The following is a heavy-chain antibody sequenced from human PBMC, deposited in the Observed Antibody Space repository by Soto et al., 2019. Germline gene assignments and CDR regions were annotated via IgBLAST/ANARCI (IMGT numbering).Heavy chain of an antibody. CDR1: GFTFSRFD. J-gene: IGHJ4*02. V-gene: IGHV3-23*01. D-gene: IGHD2-15*01. CDR2: ISLGGGST. Sequence: EVQLLESGGGLVQPGGSLRLSCAASGFTFSRFDMSWVRQAPGKGLQWVAGISLGGGSTYYTDSVKGRFTISRDNSQNTLYLHMNSLRGEDTAVYYCAKTVSIAVVAAPNFDSWGQGTLVSVSS. CDR3: AKTVSIAVVAAPNFDS.